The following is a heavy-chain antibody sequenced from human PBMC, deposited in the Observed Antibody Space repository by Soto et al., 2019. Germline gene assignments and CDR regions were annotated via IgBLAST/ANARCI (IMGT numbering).Heavy chain of an antibody. V-gene: IGHV4-31*03. CDR1: GGSISSGGYY. J-gene: IGHJ5*02. D-gene: IGHD2-8*01. CDR3: PTLIKGSTNGARYLWFDP. CDR2: IYYSGST. Sequence: QVQLQESGPGLVKPSQTLSLTCTVSGGSISSGGYYWSWIRQHPGKGLECIGYIYYSGSTYYHPSLVSRVTISVDTAKSRCSLKLSSVTAADTAAYYCPTLIKGSTNGARYLWFDPWGQETLVTVSS.